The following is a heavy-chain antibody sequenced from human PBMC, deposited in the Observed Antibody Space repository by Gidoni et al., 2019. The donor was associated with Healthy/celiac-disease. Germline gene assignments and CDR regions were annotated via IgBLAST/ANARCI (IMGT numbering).Heavy chain of an antibody. V-gene: IGHV3-15*01. Sequence: EVQLVESGGGLVKPGGSLRLSCAASGFTFSNAWMSWVRQAPGKGLEWVGRIKSKTDGGTTDYAAPVKGRFTISRDDSKNTLYLQMNSLKTEDTAVYYCTTDSAPAMVRGVIIPWGDYWGQGTLVTVSS. CDR2: IKSKTDGGTT. CDR1: GFTFSNAW. J-gene: IGHJ4*02. D-gene: IGHD3-10*01. CDR3: TTDSAPAMVRGVIIPWGDY.